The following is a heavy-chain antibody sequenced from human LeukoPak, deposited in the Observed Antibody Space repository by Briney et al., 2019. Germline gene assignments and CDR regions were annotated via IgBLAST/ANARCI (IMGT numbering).Heavy chain of an antibody. V-gene: IGHV4-39*01. J-gene: IGHJ4*02. D-gene: IGHD6-13*01. CDR1: GGSISSSSYY. CDR3: ASRIATAGSVDY. CDR2: IYYSGST. Sequence: SSETLPLTCTVSGGSISSSSYYWGWIRQPPGKGLEWIGSIYYSGSTYYNPSLKSRVTISVDTSKNQFSLKLSSVTAADTAVYYCASRIATAGSVDYWGQGTLVTVSS.